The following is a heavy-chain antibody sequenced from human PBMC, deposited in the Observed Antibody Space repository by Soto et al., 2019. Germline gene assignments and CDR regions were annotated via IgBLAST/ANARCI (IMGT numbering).Heavy chain of an antibody. V-gene: IGHV3-21*01. J-gene: IGHJ3*02. CDR1: GFTFSSYS. CDR3: AIGAAGYSSGPDAFDI. Sequence: GGSLRLSCAASGFTFSSYSMNWVRQAPGKGLEWVSSISSSSSYIYYADSVKGRFTISRDNAKNSLYLQMNSLRAEDTAVYYCAIGAAGYSSGPDAFDIWGQGTMVTVSS. CDR2: ISSSSSYI. D-gene: IGHD6-19*01.